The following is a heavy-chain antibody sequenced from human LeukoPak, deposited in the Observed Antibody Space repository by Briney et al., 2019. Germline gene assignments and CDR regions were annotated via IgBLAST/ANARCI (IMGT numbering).Heavy chain of an antibody. J-gene: IGHJ4*02. CDR1: GYTFTGYY. CDR2: INPNSGGT. V-gene: IGHV1-2*02. D-gene: IGHD3-22*01. CDR3: ARDRDVYYYDSSGYYGLGSLGIDY. Sequence: ASVKVSCKASGYTFTGYYMHWVRQAPGQGLEWMGWINPNSGGTNYAQKFQGRVTMTRDTSISTAYMELSRLRSDDTAVYYCARDRDVYYYDSSGYYGLGSLGIDYWGQGTLVTVSS.